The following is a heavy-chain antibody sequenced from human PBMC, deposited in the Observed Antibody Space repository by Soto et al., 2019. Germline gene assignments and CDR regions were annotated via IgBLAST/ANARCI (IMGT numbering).Heavy chain of an antibody. CDR3: ATTSKSYYYYYGMDV. J-gene: IGHJ6*02. CDR2: IIPIFGTA. D-gene: IGHD6-6*01. CDR1: GGTFSSYA. Sequence: SVKVSCKASGGTFSSYAISWVRQAPGQGLEWMGGIIPIFGTANYAQKFQGRVTITADESTSTAYMELSSLRSEDTAVYYCATTSKSYYYYYGMDVWGQGTTVTVSS. V-gene: IGHV1-69*13.